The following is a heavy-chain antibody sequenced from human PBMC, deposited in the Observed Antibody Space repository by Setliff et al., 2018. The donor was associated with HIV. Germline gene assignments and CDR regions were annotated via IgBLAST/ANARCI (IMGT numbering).Heavy chain of an antibody. D-gene: IGHD6-19*01. V-gene: IGHV3-11*06. CDR1: GFTFSDYY. J-gene: IGHJ1*01. Sequence: PGGSLRLSCAASGFTFSDYYMNWIRQAPGKGLEWVSFISGSGDYAKYADSVKGRFTISRDNAKNSLYLQMDSLRGDDTAVYYCARAPGIAVTGRYFQHWGQGTLVTVSS. CDR2: ISGSGDYA. CDR3: ARAPGIAVTGRYFQH.